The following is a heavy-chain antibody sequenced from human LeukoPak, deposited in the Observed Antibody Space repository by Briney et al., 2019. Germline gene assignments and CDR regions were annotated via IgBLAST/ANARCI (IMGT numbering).Heavy chain of an antibody. CDR3: ARAYYYDSSGYYYDY. Sequence: PGGSLRLSCAASGFTFSSYAMSWVRQAPGKGLEYVSAISSNGGSTYYANSVKGRFTISRDNSKNTLYLQMGSLRAEDMAVYYCARAYYYDSSGYYYDYWGQGTLVTVSS. D-gene: IGHD3-22*01. J-gene: IGHJ4*02. CDR1: GFTFSSYA. CDR2: ISSNGGST. V-gene: IGHV3-64*01.